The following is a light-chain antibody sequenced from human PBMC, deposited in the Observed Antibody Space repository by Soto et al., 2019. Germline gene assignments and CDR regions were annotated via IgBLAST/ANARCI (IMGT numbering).Light chain of an antibody. Sequence: DIQMSQSPSTLSASVGDRVTITCRSSQSISSWLAWYQQKPGKAPKLLIYKTSNLDSGVPSRFSGSGSGIEFSLTSRRLQHDDGVAYYGEPYKRFFFPSGGGTKVDI. CDR2: KTS. CDR1: QSISSW. V-gene: IGKV1-5*03. J-gene: IGKJ4*01. CDR3: EPYKRFFFP.